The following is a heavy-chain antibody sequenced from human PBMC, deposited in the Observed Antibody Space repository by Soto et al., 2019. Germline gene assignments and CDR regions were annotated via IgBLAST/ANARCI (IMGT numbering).Heavy chain of an antibody. CDR1: GFTFSSYA. Sequence: QVQLLESGGGVVQPGRSLRLSCAASGFTFSSYAMHWVRQAPGKGLEWVAVISYDGSNKYYADSVKGRFTISRDNSKNTLYLQMNSLRAEDTAVYYCASWDEDIVLMVYATDFDYWGQGTLVTVSS. D-gene: IGHD2-8*01. CDR3: ASWDEDIVLMVYATDFDY. CDR2: ISYDGSNK. V-gene: IGHV3-30-3*01. J-gene: IGHJ4*02.